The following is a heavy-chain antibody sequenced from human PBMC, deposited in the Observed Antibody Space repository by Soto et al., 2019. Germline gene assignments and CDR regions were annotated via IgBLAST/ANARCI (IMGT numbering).Heavy chain of an antibody. D-gene: IGHD3-16*01. CDR2: ISYDGSNK. J-gene: IGHJ4*02. Sequence: PGGSLRLSCAASGFTFSSYAMHWVRQAPGKGLEWVAVISYDGSNKYYADSVKGRFTISRDNSKNTLYLQMNSLRAEDTAVYYCARDWGVAQPPYWGQGTLVTVSS. CDR1: GFTFSSYA. CDR3: ARDWGVAQPPY. V-gene: IGHV3-30-3*01.